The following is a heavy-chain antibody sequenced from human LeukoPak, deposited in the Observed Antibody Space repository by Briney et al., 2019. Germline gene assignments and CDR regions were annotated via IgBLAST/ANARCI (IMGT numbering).Heavy chain of an antibody. J-gene: IGHJ5*02. V-gene: IGHV1-2*06. CDR2: INPNSGGT. D-gene: IGHD2-2*02. CDR1: GYTFTGYY. Sequence: GASVKVSCKASGYTFTGYYMHWVRQAPGQGLEWMGRINPNSGGTNYAQKFQGRVTMTRDTSISTAYMELSSLRSEDTAVYYCARDPHCRSTSCYTRGDDWFDPWGQGTLVTVSS. CDR3: ARDPHCRSTSCYTRGDDWFDP.